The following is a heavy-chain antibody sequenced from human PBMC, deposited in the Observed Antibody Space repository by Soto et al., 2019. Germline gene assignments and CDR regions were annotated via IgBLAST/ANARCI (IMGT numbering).Heavy chain of an antibody. CDR1: CGSIISGGYF. D-gene: IGHD6-6*01. CDR3: VGGASPQLVPYY. CDR2: IYYSGST. Sequence: PSETLSLTCTFSCGSIISGGYFWSWIRQHPGKGLEWIGYIYYSGSTYYNPSLKSRVTITADTYKNQVSLKLTSVTAADTAVYYCVGGASPQLVPYYWGQGTLVTVSS. J-gene: IGHJ4*02. V-gene: IGHV4-31*03.